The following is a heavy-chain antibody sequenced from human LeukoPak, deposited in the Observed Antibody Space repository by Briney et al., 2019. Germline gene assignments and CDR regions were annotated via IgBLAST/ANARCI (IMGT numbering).Heavy chain of an antibody. D-gene: IGHD2-2*01. CDR1: GGSIRSYY. CDR2: IYTSGSI. J-gene: IGHJ3*02. V-gene: IGHV4-4*09. Sequence: PSETPSLTCTVSGGSIRSYYWSWIRQPPGKGLDWIGYIYTSGSINYNPSLKSRVTMSVDTSKNQFSLKLSSVTAADTAVYYCGRHQEYLADAFDIWGQGTMVTVSS. CDR3: GRHQEYLADAFDI.